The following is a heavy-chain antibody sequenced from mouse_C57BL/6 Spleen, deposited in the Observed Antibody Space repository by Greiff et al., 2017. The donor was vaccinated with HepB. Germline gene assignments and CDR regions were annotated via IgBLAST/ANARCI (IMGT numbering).Heavy chain of an antibody. V-gene: IGHV1-26*01. D-gene: IGHD2-12*01. Sequence: EVQLQQSGPELVKPGASVKISCKASGYTFTDYYMNWVKQSHGKSLEWIGDINPNNGGTSYNQKFKGKATLTVDKFSSTAYMEIRSLTSEDSAGYYCARAETSYAFDYWGQGTTLTVAS. J-gene: IGHJ2*01. CDR2: INPNNGGT. CDR3: ARAETSYAFDY. CDR1: GYTFTDYY.